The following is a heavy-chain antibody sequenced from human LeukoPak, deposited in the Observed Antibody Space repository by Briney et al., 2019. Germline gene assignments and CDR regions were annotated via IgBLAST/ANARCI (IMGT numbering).Heavy chain of an antibody. CDR2: IYYSGST. V-gene: IGHV4-59*01. CDR1: GGSISSYY. D-gene: IGHD4-23*01. Sequence: SETLSLTCTVSGGSISSYYWSWIRQPPGKGLEWIGYIYYSGSTNYNPSLKSRVTISVDTSKNQSSLKLSSVTAADTAVYYCARILGGNLDYWGQGTLVTVSS. J-gene: IGHJ4*02. CDR3: ARILGGNLDY.